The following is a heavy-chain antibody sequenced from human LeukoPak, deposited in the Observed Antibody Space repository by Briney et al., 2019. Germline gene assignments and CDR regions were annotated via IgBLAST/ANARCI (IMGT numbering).Heavy chain of an antibody. V-gene: IGHV3-30*18. Sequence: GGSLRLSCAASGFTFSSYGMHWVRQAPGKGLEWVAVISYDGSNKGYADSVKGRFTLSRDNSKNTLYLHMNSLRAEDTAVYYCAKDLCSTVVTPLCWYFDLWGRGTLVTVSS. CDR2: ISYDGSNK. CDR1: GFTFSSYG. J-gene: IGHJ2*01. CDR3: AKDLCSTVVTPLCWYFDL. D-gene: IGHD4-23*01.